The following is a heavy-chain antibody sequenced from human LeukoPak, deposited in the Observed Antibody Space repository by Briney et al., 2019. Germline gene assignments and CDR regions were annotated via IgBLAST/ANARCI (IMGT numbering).Heavy chain of an antibody. CDR1: GFTFSSYW. D-gene: IGHD3-3*01. CDR2: INSDGRST. V-gene: IGHV3-74*01. CDR3: ACYDFWSGSPPYYYYYYMDV. Sequence: GGSLRLSCAASGFTFSSYWMHWVRQAPGKGLVWVLRINSDGRSTSYADSVKGRFTISRDNAKNTLYLQMYSLRAEDTAVYYCACYDFWSGSPPYYYYYYMDVWGKGTTVTVSS. J-gene: IGHJ6*03.